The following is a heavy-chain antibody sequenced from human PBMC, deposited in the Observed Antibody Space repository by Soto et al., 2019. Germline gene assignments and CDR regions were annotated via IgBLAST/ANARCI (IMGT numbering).Heavy chain of an antibody. CDR3: AKNADFWSGYSGYYYGMDV. V-gene: IGHV3-23*01. D-gene: IGHD3-3*01. CDR2: ISSSGDGT. Sequence: PGGSLRLSCAASGFTFNSYAMTWVRQAPGKGLEWVSIISSSGDGTYYVDSAKGRFTISRDNSRNTLNLQMNSLTAEDTAVYYCAKNADFWSGYSGYYYGMDVWGQGTTVTVSS. CDR1: GFTFNSYA. J-gene: IGHJ6*02.